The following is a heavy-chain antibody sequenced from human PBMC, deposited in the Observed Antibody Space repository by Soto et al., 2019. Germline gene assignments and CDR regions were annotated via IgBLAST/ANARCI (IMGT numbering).Heavy chain of an antibody. J-gene: IGHJ4*02. V-gene: IGHV4-30-4*01. Sequence: SETLSLTCSVSGASVRSGDYYWSCIRQAPGKGLEWIGYIYNSGGSYYNPSLKGRLTISIDTSKNQFSLKLNSVTAADTAIYFCVGTGTTDDYWGPGTLVTVSS. D-gene: IGHD4-17*01. CDR1: GASVRSGDYY. CDR2: IYNSGGS. CDR3: VGTGTTDDY.